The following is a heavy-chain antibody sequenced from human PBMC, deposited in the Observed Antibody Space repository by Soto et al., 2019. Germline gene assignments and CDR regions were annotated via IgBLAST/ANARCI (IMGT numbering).Heavy chain of an antibody. CDR3: ARTIIRYCGGDCYSGSDWFDP. D-gene: IGHD2-21*02. CDR2: IYYSGST. Sequence: QLQLQESGPGLVKPSETLSLTCTVSGGSISSSSYYWGWIRQPPGKGLEWIGSIYYSGSTYYNPSLKSRVTISVDTSKNQFSLKLSSVTAADTAVYYCARTIIRYCGGDCYSGSDWFDPWGQGTLVTVSS. CDR1: GGSISSSSYY. V-gene: IGHV4-39*01. J-gene: IGHJ5*02.